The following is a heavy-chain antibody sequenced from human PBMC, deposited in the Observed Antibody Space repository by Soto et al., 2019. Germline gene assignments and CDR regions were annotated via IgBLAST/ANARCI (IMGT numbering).Heavy chain of an antibody. J-gene: IGHJ4*02. CDR1: GFTFSNYC. D-gene: IGHD6-6*01. Sequence: QVQLVESGGGVVQPGRSLRLSCAASGFTFSNYCMHWVRQAPGKGLEWVAVVRHDGRSKYYADSVKGRFTISRDNSKNTMYLQMNGLRAEDTAVYYCARDLSRSYCDYWGQGTLVTVSS. V-gene: IGHV3-33*01. CDR2: VRHDGRSK. CDR3: ARDLSRSYCDY.